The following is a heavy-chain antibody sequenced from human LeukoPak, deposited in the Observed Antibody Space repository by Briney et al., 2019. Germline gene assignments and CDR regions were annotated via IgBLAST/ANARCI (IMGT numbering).Heavy chain of an antibody. CDR3: AKDPLQYGSGSYYFDY. D-gene: IGHD3-10*01. V-gene: IGHV3-30*02. J-gene: IGHJ4*02. CDR1: GFTFSSYG. Sequence: GGSLRLSCAASGFTFSSYGMHWVRQAPGKGLEWVAFIWYDGNGKYYADSVKGRFTISRDSSKNTLYLQMNSLRDEDTAVYYCAKDPLQYGSGSYYFDYWGQGTLVTVSS. CDR2: IWYDGNGK.